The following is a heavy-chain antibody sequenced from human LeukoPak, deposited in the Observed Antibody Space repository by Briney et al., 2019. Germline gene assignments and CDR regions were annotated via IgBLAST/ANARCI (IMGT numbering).Heavy chain of an antibody. CDR3: ARNAPVDYDFWSGFRANWFDP. CDR1: GGPISSYY. CDR2: IYYSGSS. D-gene: IGHD3-3*01. J-gene: IGHJ5*02. V-gene: IGHV4-59*01. Sequence: SETLSLTCTVSGGPISSYYWSWIRQPPGKGLEWIGYIYYSGSSNYNPSLKSRVTISVDTSKNQFSLKLSSVTAADTAVYYCARNAPVDYDFWSGFRANWFDPWGQGTLVTVSS.